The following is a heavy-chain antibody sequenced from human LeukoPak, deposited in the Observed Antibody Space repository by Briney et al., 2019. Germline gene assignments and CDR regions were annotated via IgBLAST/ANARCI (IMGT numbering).Heavy chain of an antibody. CDR2: MKPDSGYT. CDR3: ARGAVPPPNPSYYYYYYGMDV. CDR1: GYTFTSYD. D-gene: IGHD6-19*01. J-gene: IGHJ6*02. Sequence: ASVKVSCKASGYTFTSYDFNWVRQAPGQGLEWMGWMKPDSGYTGYAQKFQGRVTITADEPTSTAYMELSSLRSEDTAVYYCARGAVPPPNPSYYYYYYGMDVWGQGTTVTVSS. V-gene: IGHV1-8*01.